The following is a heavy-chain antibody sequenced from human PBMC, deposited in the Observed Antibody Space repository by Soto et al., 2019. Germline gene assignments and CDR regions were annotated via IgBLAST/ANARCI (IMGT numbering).Heavy chain of an antibody. V-gene: IGHV4-34*01. CDR3: ARATVVTPPDY. CDR2: INHSGTT. CDR1: GGSFTFSGYY. J-gene: IGHJ4*02. D-gene: IGHD4-17*01. Sequence: SETLSLTCTVYGGSFTFSGYYWSWIRQPPGKGLEWIGEINHSGTTNYNPSLKSRVTISVDRSKNQFSLKLSSVTAADTAVYYCARATVVTPPDYWGQGTLVTVSS.